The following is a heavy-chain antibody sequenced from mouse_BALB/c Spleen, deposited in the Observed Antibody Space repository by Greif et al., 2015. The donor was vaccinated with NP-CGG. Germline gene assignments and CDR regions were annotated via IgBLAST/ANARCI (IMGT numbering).Heavy chain of an antibody. D-gene: IGHD2-4*01. J-gene: IGHJ2*01. CDR1: GYAFTNYL. CDR3: ARCYDYDVYYFDY. CDR2: INPGSGGT. V-gene: IGHV1-54*01. Sequence: QVQLQQSGAELVRPGTSVKVSCKASGYAFTNYLIEWVKQRPGQGLEWIGVINPGSGGTNYNEKFKGKATLTADKSSSTAYMQLSSLTSDDSAVYFCARCYDYDVYYFDYWGQGTTLTVSS.